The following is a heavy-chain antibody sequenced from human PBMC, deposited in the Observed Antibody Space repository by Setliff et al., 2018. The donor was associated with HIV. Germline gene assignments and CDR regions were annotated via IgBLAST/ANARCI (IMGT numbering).Heavy chain of an antibody. V-gene: IGHV1-69*13. CDR2: ISPVFGTA. D-gene: IGHD3-22*01. CDR3: ARDFYDSSGYLNLGFDY. J-gene: IGHJ4*02. Sequence: SVKVSCKAVGGTFRSKAVSWVRRAPGHGLEWMGGISPVFGTANYAQKFQDRVTITVDESTNTAYMELNSLRSDDTAVYYCARDFYDSSGYLNLGFDYWGQGSLVTVSS. CDR1: GGTFRSKA.